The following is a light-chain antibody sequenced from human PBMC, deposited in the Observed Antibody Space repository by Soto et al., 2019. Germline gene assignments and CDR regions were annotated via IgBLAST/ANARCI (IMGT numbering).Light chain of an antibody. V-gene: IGKV3-15*01. Sequence: EIVMTQSPVILSVSPWERATRSCRASQNVNRDLAWYQQKPGQAPRILIYGASTRATDIPARISGSGSGTDFTLTINGLQSEDFAGYYCQQYNKWPPLYTFGQGTKREIK. CDR2: GAS. CDR3: QQYNKWPPLYT. CDR1: QNVNRD. J-gene: IGKJ2*01.